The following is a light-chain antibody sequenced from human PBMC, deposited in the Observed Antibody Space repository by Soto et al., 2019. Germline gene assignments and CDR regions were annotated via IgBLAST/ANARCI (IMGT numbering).Light chain of an antibody. V-gene: IGLV1-40*01. CDR2: GDS. J-gene: IGLJ1*01. Sequence: QSVLTQPPSVSAAPGQRVTISCTGSSSNIGAGYDVNWYQQLPETAPKLLIFGDSNRPSGVPDRFSGSKSGTSASLVITGLQADDEADYYCQSNDNGLSGSDVFGTGTKVTVL. CDR1: SSNIGAGYD. CDR3: QSNDNGLSGSDV.